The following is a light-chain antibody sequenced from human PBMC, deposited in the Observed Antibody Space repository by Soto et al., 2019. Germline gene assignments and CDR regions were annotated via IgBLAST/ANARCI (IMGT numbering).Light chain of an antibody. J-gene: IGLJ2*01. Sequence: QSALTQPAPMSGSPGQSITISCTGTSRNVGAYNYVSWYQQHPGKAPRLMIEEVTKRPSGVPDRFSGSKSGNTASLTVSGLQAEDEADYYCSSYAGSNTLVFGGGTKLTVL. CDR2: EVT. CDR1: SRNVGAYNY. V-gene: IGLV2-8*01. CDR3: SSYAGSNTLV.